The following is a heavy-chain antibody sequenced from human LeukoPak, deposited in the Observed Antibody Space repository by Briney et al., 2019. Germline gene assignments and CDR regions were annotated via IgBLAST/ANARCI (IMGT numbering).Heavy chain of an antibody. Sequence: SETLSLTCTVSGGSISSYYWSWIRQPPGKGLEWIGYIYYSGSTNYNPSLKSRVTMSVDTSKNQFSLKLSSVTAADTAVYYCARDVRSSGWSGDYYYYMDVWGKGTTVTISS. D-gene: IGHD6-19*01. J-gene: IGHJ6*03. CDR1: GGSISSYY. V-gene: IGHV4-59*12. CDR2: IYYSGST. CDR3: ARDVRSSGWSGDYYYYMDV.